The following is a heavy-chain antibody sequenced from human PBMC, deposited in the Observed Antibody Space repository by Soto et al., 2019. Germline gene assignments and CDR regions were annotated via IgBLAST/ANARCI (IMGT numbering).Heavy chain of an antibody. CDR2: INHRGST. D-gene: IGHD3-22*01. J-gene: IGHJ3*02. Sequence: SETLSLTCAVYGGSFSGYYWSWIRQPPGKGLEGIGEINHRGSTNYNPSLKRRVTISVDTSTNQFSLKLSSVTAADTAVYYCARGRVNYYDSSGYYLVYAFDIWGQGTMVTVSS. V-gene: IGHV4-34*01. CDR1: GGSFSGYY. CDR3: ARGRVNYYDSSGYYLVYAFDI.